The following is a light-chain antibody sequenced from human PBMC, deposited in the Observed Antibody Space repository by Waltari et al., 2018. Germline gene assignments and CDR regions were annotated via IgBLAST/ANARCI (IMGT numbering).Light chain of an antibody. CDR2: KAS. V-gene: IGKV1-5*03. CDR3: QQYNDYSLT. J-gene: IGKJ4*01. Sequence: DIQMPQSPSTLSASVGDRVTITCRASQSIGSWLAWYQQKPGKAPKFLIYKASNLESGVPSRFSGSGSGTEFTLTISSLQPDDFATYYCQQYNDYSLTFGGGTKVEIK. CDR1: QSIGSW.